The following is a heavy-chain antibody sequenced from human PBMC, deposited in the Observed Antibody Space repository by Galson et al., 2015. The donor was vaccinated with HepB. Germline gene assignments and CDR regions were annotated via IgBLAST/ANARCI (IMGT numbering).Heavy chain of an antibody. CDR3: ARKSYYDIGGYDRFDY. Sequence: QSGAEVKKPGTSVKVSCKASGYTFTNYYIHWVRQAPGQGLEWMGIINPSGGSTSYAQKFQGRVTMTRDTSTSTAYMELSGLGSEDTAVYYCARKSYYDIGGYDRFDYWGQGTQVTVSS. CDR2: INPSGGST. D-gene: IGHD3-22*01. CDR1: GYTFTNYY. V-gene: IGHV1-46*01. J-gene: IGHJ4*02.